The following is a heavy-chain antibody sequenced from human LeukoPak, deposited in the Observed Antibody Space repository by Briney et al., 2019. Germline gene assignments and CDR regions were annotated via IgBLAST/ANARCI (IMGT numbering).Heavy chain of an antibody. J-gene: IGHJ4*02. CDR2: IIPIIGTP. CDR3: ARAGGSSWYVSLYY. D-gene: IGHD6-13*01. Sequence: GASVKVSCKASGGTFSSNVISWVRQAPGQGLEWMGRIIPIIGTPDYAQKFQGRVTITADKSTNTAYMELTSLKSDDTAVYYCARAGGSSWYVSLYYWCQGTLVTVSS. V-gene: IGHV1-69*04. CDR1: GGTFSSNV.